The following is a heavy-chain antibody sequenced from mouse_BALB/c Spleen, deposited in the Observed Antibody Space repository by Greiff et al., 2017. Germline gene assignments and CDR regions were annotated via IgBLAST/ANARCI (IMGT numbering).Heavy chain of an antibody. CDR1: GFTFSSFG. J-gene: IGHJ1*01. D-gene: IGHD2-4*01. CDR2: ISSGSSTI. Sequence: EVKLVESGGGLVQPGGSRKLSCAASGFTFSSFGMHWVRQAPEKGLEWVAYISSGSSTIYYADTVKGRFTISRDNPKNTLFLQMASLRSEDTAMYYCARSSSMITTKDWYFDVWGAGTTVTVSS. CDR3: ARSSSMITTKDWYFDV. V-gene: IGHV5-17*02.